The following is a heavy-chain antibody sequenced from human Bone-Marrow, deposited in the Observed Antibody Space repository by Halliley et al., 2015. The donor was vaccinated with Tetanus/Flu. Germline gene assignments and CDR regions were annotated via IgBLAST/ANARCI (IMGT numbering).Heavy chain of an antibody. Sequence: QLVQSGAEVRKPGESLKISCKTSGYTFTNYWIGWVRQMPGKGLEWMGIVYPGDSTTRYSPSFEGKVTFSADKSISTAYLQWSSLKASDSAMYYCARSTDTDYWGQGTLVIVSS. V-gene: IGHV5-51*03. CDR1: GYTFTNYW. CDR2: VYPGDSTT. J-gene: IGHJ4*02. CDR3: ARSTDTDY.